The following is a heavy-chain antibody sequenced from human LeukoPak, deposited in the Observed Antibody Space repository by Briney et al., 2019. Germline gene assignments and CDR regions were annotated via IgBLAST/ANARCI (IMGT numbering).Heavy chain of an antibody. Sequence: SETLSLTCTVSGYSISSGYYWGWIRQPPGKGLEWIGSIYHSGSTYYNPSLKSRVTISVDTSKNQFSLKLSSVTAADTAVYYCAREGYGGRLDYWGQGTLVTVSS. D-gene: IGHD4-23*01. CDR1: GYSISSGYY. V-gene: IGHV4-38-2*02. CDR2: IYHSGST. J-gene: IGHJ4*02. CDR3: AREGYGGRLDY.